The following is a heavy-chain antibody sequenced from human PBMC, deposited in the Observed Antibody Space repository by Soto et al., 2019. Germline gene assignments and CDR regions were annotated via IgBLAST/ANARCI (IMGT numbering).Heavy chain of an antibody. CDR2: IYYSGST. CDR1: GGSISSSSYY. J-gene: IGHJ6*03. CDR3: ARHPSARGVDGLLWFGGDYYYYYMDV. Sequence: PSETLSLTCTVSGGSISSSSYYWGWIRQPPGKGLEWIGSIYYSGSTYYNPSLKSRVTISVDTSKNQFSLKLSSVTAADTAVYYCARHPSARGVDGLLWFGGDYYYYYMDVWGKGTTVTVSS. V-gene: IGHV4-39*01. D-gene: IGHD3-10*01.